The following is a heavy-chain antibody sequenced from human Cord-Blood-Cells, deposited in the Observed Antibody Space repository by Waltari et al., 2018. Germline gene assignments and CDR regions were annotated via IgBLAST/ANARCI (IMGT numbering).Heavy chain of an antibody. V-gene: IGHV3-9*01. D-gene: IGHD2-2*01. CDR3: ARVKDIVVVPAARGAFDI. J-gene: IGHJ3*02. CDR2: ISWNSGSI. Sequence: LGCVSGISWNSGSIGSADSVKGRFTISRDNAKNSLYLQMNSLRAEDTALYYCARVKDIVVVPAARGAFDIWGQGTMVTVSS.